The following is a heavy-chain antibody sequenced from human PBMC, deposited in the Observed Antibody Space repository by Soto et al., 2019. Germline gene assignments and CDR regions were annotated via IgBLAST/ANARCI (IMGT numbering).Heavy chain of an antibody. J-gene: IGHJ6*03. CDR3: ARVGLVRYYYYMDV. CDR2: INHSGST. D-gene: IGHD6-19*01. CDR1: GGSFSGYY. V-gene: IGHV4-34*01. Sequence: SETLSLTCAFYGGSFSGYYWSLIRQPPGKGLEWIGEINHSGSTNYNPSLKSRVTISVDTSKNQFSLKLSSVTAADTAVYYCARVGLVRYYYYMDVWGKGTTVTVSS.